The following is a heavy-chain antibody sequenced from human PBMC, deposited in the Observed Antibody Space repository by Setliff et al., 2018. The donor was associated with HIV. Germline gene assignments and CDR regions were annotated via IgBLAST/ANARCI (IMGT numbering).Heavy chain of an antibody. CDR3: AGTGVYAGAFDI. J-gene: IGHJ3*02. CDR1: GGSFSGYY. CDR2: INHSGST. D-gene: IGHD2-8*01. V-gene: IGHV4-34*01. Sequence: SETLSLTCAVYGGSFSGYYWSWIRQPPGKGLEWIGEINHSGSTNYNPSLKSRVTISVDTSKNQFSLKLSSVTAADTAVYYCAGTGVYAGAFDIWGQGAMVTV.